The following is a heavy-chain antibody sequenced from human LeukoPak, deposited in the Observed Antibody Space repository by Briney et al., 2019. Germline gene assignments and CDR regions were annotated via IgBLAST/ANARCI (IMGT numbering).Heavy chain of an antibody. CDR2: ISSSSSTI. CDR3: AREVGASEFDY. Sequence: PGRSLRLSCAASGFTFSSYSMNWVRQAPGKGLEWVSYISSSSSTIYYADSVKGRFTISRDNAKNSLYLQMNSLRAEDTAVYYCAREVGASEFDYWGQGTLVTVSS. J-gene: IGHJ4*02. V-gene: IGHV3-48*04. CDR1: GFTFSSYS. D-gene: IGHD1-26*01.